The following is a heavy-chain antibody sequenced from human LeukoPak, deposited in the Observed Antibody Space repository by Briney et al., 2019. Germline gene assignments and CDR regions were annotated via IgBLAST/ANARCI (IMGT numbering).Heavy chain of an antibody. Sequence: SETLSLTCAVYGGSFSGYYYTWIRQRPGKGLEWIGEIHQSGRTSYNPSLESRVTISVDRSMNQFSLKLSSVTAADTAVFYCARGDIAARLHYWGQGTLVTVSS. J-gene: IGHJ4*02. CDR2: IHQSGRT. CDR3: ARGDIAARLHY. CDR1: GGSFSGYY. D-gene: IGHD5-12*01. V-gene: IGHV4-34*01.